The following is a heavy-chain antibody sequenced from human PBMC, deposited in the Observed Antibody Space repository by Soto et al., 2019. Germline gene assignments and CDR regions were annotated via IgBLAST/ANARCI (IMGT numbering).Heavy chain of an antibody. CDR1: GFTFSSYA. Sequence: EVQLLESGGGLVQPGGSLRPSCAASGFTFSSYAMSWVRQAPGKGLEWVSAISGSGGSTYYAEPLKGRFTISRDKSKNTLYLQMNSLRAEDTAVYYCAKGGYCSGGSCHDYYYYGMDVWGQGTTVTVSS. V-gene: IGHV3-23*01. D-gene: IGHD2-15*01. J-gene: IGHJ6*02. CDR3: AKGGYCSGGSCHDYYYYGMDV. CDR2: ISGSGGST.